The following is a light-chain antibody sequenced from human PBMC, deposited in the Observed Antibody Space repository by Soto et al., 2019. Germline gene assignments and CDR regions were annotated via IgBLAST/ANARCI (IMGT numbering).Light chain of an antibody. CDR1: QSVSTSY. CDR3: QQYGNSRGT. J-gene: IGKJ1*01. CDR2: GAS. Sequence: DIVWTQSPGTLSLSRGDRATLSCRASQSVSTSYLAWYQQKPGQAPRLLIYGASSRATGIPDRFSGSGSGTDFTLTISGLEPEDFAVYYCQQYGNSRGTFGQGTKVDIK. V-gene: IGKV3-20*01.